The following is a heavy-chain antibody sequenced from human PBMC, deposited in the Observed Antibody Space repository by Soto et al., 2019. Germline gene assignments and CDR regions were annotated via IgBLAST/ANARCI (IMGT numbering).Heavy chain of an antibody. CDR1: GLTFSSYG. CDR3: ATWGQGPFDF. Sequence: PGGSLRLSCTASGLTFSSYGMHWVRQAPGKGLEWEAVISHDGSEKHYADSVKGRFTISRDDSKNTLYLQMDALRAEDTAVYYCATWGQGPFDFWGQGTPVTVSS. V-gene: IGHV3-30*03. J-gene: IGHJ4*02. D-gene: IGHD7-27*01. CDR2: ISHDGSEK.